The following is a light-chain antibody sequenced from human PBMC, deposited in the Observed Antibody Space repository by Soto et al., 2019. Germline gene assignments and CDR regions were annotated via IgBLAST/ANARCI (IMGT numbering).Light chain of an antibody. CDR2: EVS. Sequence: QSALTQPASVSGSPGQSITISRTGTSSDVGGYNYVSWYQQHPGKAPKLMIYEVSNRPSGVSNRFSGSKSGNTASLTISGLQAEDEADYYCSSYTSSSNYVFGTGTKVTVL. J-gene: IGLJ1*01. CDR3: SSYTSSSNYV. CDR1: SSDVGGYNY. V-gene: IGLV2-14*01.